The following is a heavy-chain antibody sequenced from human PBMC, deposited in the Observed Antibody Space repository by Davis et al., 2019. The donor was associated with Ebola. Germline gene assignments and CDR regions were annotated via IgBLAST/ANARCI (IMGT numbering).Heavy chain of an antibody. Sequence: PSETLSLTCAASGFTFSSYWMSWVRQAPGKGLEWVANIKQDGSEKYYVDSVKGRFTISRDNAKNSLYLQMNSLRAEDTAVYYCARDPRYSGYDLYYYYYGMDVWGQGTTVTVSS. CDR3: ARDPRYSGYDLYYYYYGMDV. J-gene: IGHJ6*02. CDR2: IKQDGSEK. CDR1: GFTFSSYW. D-gene: IGHD5-12*01. V-gene: IGHV3-7*03.